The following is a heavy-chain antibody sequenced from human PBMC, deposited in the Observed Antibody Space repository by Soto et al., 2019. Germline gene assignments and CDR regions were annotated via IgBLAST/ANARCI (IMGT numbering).Heavy chain of an antibody. J-gene: IGHJ4*02. D-gene: IGHD3-3*01. V-gene: IGHV4-4*07. CDR2: IYTSGST. CDR1: GGSISRYY. Sequence: QVQLQESGPGLVKPSETLSLTCTVSGGSISRYYWIWIRQPARKGLELIGRIYTSGSTNYNPSLQPRGTLSVDTFKIQFSLKLISVTAADTAVDYCARVTYDFWSGLPTPQYYFDYWGQGTLVTVSS. CDR3: ARVTYDFWSGLPTPQYYFDY.